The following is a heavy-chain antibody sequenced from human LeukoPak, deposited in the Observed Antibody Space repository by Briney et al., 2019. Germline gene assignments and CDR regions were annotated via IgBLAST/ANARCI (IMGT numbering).Heavy chain of an antibody. Sequence: PGGSLRLSCAASAPTLTIPWMNWDRQAPGKGLEWVGRIKSKTDGGTTDYAAPVKGRFTVSRDDSKKMLYLQMNSLKTEDTGVYYCTSSSSDWGQGTLVTVSS. CDR1: APTLTIPW. V-gene: IGHV3-15*01. J-gene: IGHJ4*02. CDR2: IKSKTDGGTT. D-gene: IGHD6-19*01. CDR3: TSSSSD.